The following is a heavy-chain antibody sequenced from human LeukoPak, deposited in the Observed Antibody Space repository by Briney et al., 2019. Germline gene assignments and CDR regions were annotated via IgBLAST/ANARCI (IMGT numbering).Heavy chain of an antibody. CDR3: AKGKADILLDLFDP. V-gene: IGHV3-23*01. D-gene: IGHD2-21*02. CDR1: EFTFSTYA. J-gene: IGHJ5*02. CDR2: ISGRGDRT. Sequence: GGSLRLSCEASEFTFSTYAMAWVRQAPGRGLEWVSTISGRGDRTFYAGSVQGRFAISSDNPSNTLYLQVSSLRAEDTAVYYCAKGKADILLDLFDPWGQGTLVTVSP.